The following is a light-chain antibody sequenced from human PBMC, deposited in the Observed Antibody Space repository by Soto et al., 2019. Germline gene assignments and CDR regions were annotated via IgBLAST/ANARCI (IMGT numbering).Light chain of an antibody. V-gene: IGLV2-8*01. J-gene: IGLJ3*02. CDR2: EVS. Sequence: QSALTHPPSASGSPGQSVTISCTGTSSDVGGYNYVSWYQQHPGKAPKFMIYEVSKRPSGVPDRVSGSKSGNTASLTVSGLQAEDEADYYCSSYAGSNNLVFGGGTKLTVL. CDR3: SSYAGSNNLV. CDR1: SSDVGGYNY.